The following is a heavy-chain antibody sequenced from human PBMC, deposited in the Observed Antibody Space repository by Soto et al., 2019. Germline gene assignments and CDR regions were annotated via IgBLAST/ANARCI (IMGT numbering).Heavy chain of an antibody. D-gene: IGHD2-15*01. CDR3: AGSKGPYYFDY. Sequence: SETLSLTCTVSGGSVSSGSYYWSWIRQHPGKGLEWIGYIYYSGSTNYNPSLKSRVTISVDTSKNQFSLKLSSVTAADTAVYYCAGSKGPYYFDYWGQGTLVTVSS. J-gene: IGHJ4*02. CDR2: IYYSGST. CDR1: GGSVSSGSYY. V-gene: IGHV4-61*01.